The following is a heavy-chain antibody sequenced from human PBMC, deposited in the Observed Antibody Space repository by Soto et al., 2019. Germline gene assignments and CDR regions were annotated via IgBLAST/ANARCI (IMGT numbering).Heavy chain of an antibody. CDR2: IYWDNDK. V-gene: IGHV2-5*02. J-gene: IGHJ4*02. CDR1: GFSLSTXGVX. CDR3: AHRLASPYYYHCRGSSFDY. Sequence: QITLKESGPTLVKPTQTLTLTCTFSGFSLSTXGVXXXXXXXXXXXALEWLALIYWDNDKYYSPSLKSRLTXXKDXXXXXXXXXMXXXXXXXXXXYXCAHRLASPYYYHCRGSSFDYWGQGTLVTVSS. D-gene: IGHD3-22*01.